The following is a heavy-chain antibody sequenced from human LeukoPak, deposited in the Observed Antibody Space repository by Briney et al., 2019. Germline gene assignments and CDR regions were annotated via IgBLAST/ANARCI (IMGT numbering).Heavy chain of an antibody. CDR2: IYYSEST. V-gene: IGHV4-39*07. D-gene: IGHD3-16*01. CDR3: ARLGPSRYDYYYLDV. CDR1: SGSIRSSSYY. Sequence: SETLSLTCTVSSGSIRSSSYYWGWIRQPPGKGLEWIGNIYYSESTYYNPSLKSRVTISLDTSKNQFSLKLSSVTAADTAVYYCARLGPSRYDYYYLDVWGKGTTVTISS. J-gene: IGHJ6*03.